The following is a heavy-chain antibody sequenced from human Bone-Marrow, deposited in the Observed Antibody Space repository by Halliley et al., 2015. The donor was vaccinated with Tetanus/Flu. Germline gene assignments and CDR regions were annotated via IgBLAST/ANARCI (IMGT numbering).Heavy chain of an antibody. Sequence: GIIHGIDSEPRYSPSSQGQVTISADKSISTAYLQWSSLKASDTAMYYCARLTVPAAIGSFDYWGQGTLVAVSS. D-gene: IGHD2-2*01. J-gene: IGHJ4*02. CDR3: ARLTVPAAIGSFDY. CDR2: IHGIDSEP. V-gene: IGHV5-51*01.